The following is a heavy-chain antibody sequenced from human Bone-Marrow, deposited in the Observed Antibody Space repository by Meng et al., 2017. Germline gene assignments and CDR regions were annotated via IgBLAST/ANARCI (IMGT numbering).Heavy chain of an antibody. D-gene: IGHD2-15*01. V-gene: IGHV3-73*01. Sequence: GESLKISCAASGFTFSGSAMHWVRQASGKGLEWVGRIRSKANSYATAYAASVKGRFTISRDDSKNTAYLQMNSLKTEDTAVYYCTRPMVAAEWGWEDVWGQGTTVTVSS. CDR2: IRSKANSYAT. J-gene: IGHJ6*02. CDR3: TRPMVAAEWGWEDV. CDR1: GFTFSGSA.